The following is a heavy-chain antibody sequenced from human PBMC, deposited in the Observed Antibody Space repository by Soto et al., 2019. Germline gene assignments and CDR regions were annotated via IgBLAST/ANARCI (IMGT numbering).Heavy chain of an antibody. CDR2: IWYDGSNK. D-gene: IGHD3-10*01. J-gene: IGHJ5*02. CDR3: ARAPGSGSYYPGGFDP. Sequence: QVQLVESGGGVVQPGRSLRLSCAASGFTFSSYGMHWVRQAPGKGLEWVAVIWYDGSNKYYADSVKGRFTISRDNSKNTLYLQMNSLRAEDTAVYYCARAPGSGSYYPGGFDPWGQGTLVTVSS. CDR1: GFTFSSYG. V-gene: IGHV3-33*01.